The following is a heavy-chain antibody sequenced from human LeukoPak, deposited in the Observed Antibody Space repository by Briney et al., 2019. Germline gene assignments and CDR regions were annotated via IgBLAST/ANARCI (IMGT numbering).Heavy chain of an antibody. CDR3: ARVAGYSYGPPDY. Sequence: QSSETLSLTCTVSGGSISSYYWSWIRQPPGKGLEWIGYIYYSGSTNYNPSLKSRVTISVDTSKNQFSLKLSSVTAADTAVYYCARVAGYSYGPPDYWGQGTLVTVSS. D-gene: IGHD5-18*01. J-gene: IGHJ4*02. CDR2: IYYSGST. CDR1: GGSISSYY. V-gene: IGHV4-59*08.